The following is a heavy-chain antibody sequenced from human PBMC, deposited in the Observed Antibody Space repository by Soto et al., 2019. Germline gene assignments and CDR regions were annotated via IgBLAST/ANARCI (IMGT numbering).Heavy chain of an antibody. V-gene: IGHV3-74*01. J-gene: IGHJ6*02. D-gene: IGHD5-18*01. CDR3: ARGSEHSYGYHYYGMDV. CDR1: RFMFSSYW. Sequence: LRLSCAASRFMFSSYWMHWVRQAPGKGLVWVSRINSDGGTTTYADSVKGRFTISRDNAKNTLYLQMNSLRAEDTAVYYCARGSEHSYGYHYYGMDVWGQRTTVTVSS. CDR2: INSDGGTT.